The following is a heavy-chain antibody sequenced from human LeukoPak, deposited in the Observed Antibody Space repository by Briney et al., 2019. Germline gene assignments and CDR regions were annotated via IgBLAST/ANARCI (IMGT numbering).Heavy chain of an antibody. CDR1: GFTFSSYA. CDR2: ISGSGGST. CDR3: AKEYSSSWYYFDY. Sequence: GGSLRLSCAASGFTFSSYAMNWVRQAPGKGLEWVSAISGSGGSTYYADSAKGRFTISRDNSKNTLYLQMNSLRAEDTAVYYCAKEYSSSWYYFDYWGQGTLVTVSS. J-gene: IGHJ4*02. V-gene: IGHV3-23*01. D-gene: IGHD6-13*01.